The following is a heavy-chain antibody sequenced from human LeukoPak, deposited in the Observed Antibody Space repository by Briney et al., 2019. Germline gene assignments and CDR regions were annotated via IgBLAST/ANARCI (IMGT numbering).Heavy chain of an antibody. CDR1: GFTVSSNY. J-gene: IGHJ4*02. CDR3: ARELDSSGYYSVH. CDR2: IYRGGST. D-gene: IGHD3-22*01. Sequence: PGGSLRLSCAASGFTVSSNYMSWVRQAPGKGLEWVSVIYRGGSTYYADSVKGRFTISRDNSKNTLYLQMNSLRAEDTAVYYCARELDSSGYYSVHWGQGTLVTVSS. V-gene: IGHV3-66*02.